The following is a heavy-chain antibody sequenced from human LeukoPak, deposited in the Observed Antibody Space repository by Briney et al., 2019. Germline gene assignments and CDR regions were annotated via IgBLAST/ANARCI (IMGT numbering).Heavy chain of an antibody. CDR1: GYIFTNYH. CDR2: ISAYNGNT. V-gene: IGHV1-18*04. Sequence: ASVKVSCKASGYIFTNYHMHWVRQAPGQGLEWMGWISAYNGNTNYAQKLQGRVTMTTDTSTSTAYMELRSLRSDDTAVYYCASFGWSNHHVQADDAFDIWGRGTMVTVSS. CDR3: ASFGWSNHHVQADDAFDI. D-gene: IGHD2-15*01. J-gene: IGHJ3*02.